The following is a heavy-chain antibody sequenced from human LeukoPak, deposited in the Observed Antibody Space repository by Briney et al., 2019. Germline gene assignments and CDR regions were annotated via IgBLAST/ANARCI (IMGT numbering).Heavy chain of an antibody. CDR1: GFTFSSYS. CDR2: ISSSSSYI. Sequence: GGSLRLSCAASGFTFSSYSMSWVRQSPGKGLEWVSSISSSSSYIYYADSVKGRFTISRDNAKNSLYLQMNSLRAEDTAVYYCARDPDGLSFDYWGQGTLVTVSS. J-gene: IGHJ4*02. D-gene: IGHD2-2*01. CDR3: ARDPDGLSFDY. V-gene: IGHV3-21*01.